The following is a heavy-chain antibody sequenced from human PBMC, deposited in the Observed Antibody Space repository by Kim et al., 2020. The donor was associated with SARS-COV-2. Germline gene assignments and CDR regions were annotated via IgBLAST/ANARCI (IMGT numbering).Heavy chain of an antibody. V-gene: IGHV1-46*03. CDR1: GYTFTSYD. J-gene: IGHJ4*02. CDR2: INPGSGHT. Sequence: ASVKVSCKASGYTFTSYDIHWVRQAPGQGLEWMGVINPGSGHTAYAQKFQGRVTMTRDTSTNTVYVELSSLRSEDTAVYYCAGVVGYRNVPFDYWGQGTLVTASS. D-gene: IGHD5-18*01. CDR3: AGVVGYRNVPFDY.